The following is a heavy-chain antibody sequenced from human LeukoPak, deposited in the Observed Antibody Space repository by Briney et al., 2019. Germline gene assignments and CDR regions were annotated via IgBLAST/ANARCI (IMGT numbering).Heavy chain of an antibody. J-gene: IGHJ3*02. CDR3: ARESDSNYAGLTFDI. D-gene: IGHD4-11*01. CDR2: IYYSGST. CDR1: GGSISSGGYF. V-gene: IGHV4-31*03. Sequence: PSETLSLTCTVSGGSISSGGYFWSWIRQHPGKGLEWIGYIYYSGSTYYNPSLKSRVTISVDTSKNQFSLKLSSVTAADTAVYYCARESDSNYAGLTFDIWGQGTMVTVSS.